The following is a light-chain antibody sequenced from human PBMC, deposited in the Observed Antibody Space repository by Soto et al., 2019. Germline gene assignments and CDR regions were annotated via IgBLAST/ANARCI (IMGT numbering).Light chain of an antibody. CDR3: GTCDGGRRGFG. Sequence: QSVLTQPPSVSAAPGQKVTISCSGSSSNIENNYVSWYQQLPGTAPKLLIYENNRRPLGIPDRFTGSKSGTSATLGITGLQTGDEAGCYCGTCDGGRRGFGFGTGIK. CDR2: ENN. CDR1: SSNIENNY. V-gene: IGLV1-51*02. J-gene: IGLJ1*01.